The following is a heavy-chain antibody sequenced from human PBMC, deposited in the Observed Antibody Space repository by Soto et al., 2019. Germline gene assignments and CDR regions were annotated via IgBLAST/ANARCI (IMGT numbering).Heavy chain of an antibody. CDR1: GGTFSSYA. V-gene: IGHV1-69*13. Sequence: GASVKVSCKASGGTFSSYAISWVRQAPGQGLEWMGGIIPIFGTANCAQKFQGRVTITADESTSTAYMELSSLRSEDTAVYYCARGAVWRTLAYYYYYGMDVWGQGTTVTVSS. CDR2: IIPIFGTA. J-gene: IGHJ6*02. CDR3: ARGAVWRTLAYYYYYGMDV. D-gene: IGHD3-16*01.